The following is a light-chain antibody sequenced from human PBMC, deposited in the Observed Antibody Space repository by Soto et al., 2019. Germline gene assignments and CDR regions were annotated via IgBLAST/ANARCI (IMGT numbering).Light chain of an antibody. Sequence: EIVMTQSPATLSVSPGERATLSCRAGQSVSSKLGWYQQKPGQAPRLLIYGASIRATGIPARFSGSGSGTEFTLTISSLQSEDFAVYYCQQYNNWPRTFGPGTKVYIK. CDR2: GAS. J-gene: IGKJ3*01. CDR1: QSVSSK. CDR3: QQYNNWPRT. V-gene: IGKV3-15*01.